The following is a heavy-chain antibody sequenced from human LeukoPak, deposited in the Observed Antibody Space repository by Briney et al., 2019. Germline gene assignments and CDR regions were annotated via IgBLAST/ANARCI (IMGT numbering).Heavy chain of an antibody. D-gene: IGHD3-10*01. J-gene: IGHJ6*02. Sequence: SETLSLTCTVSGGSISSGTYYWGWIRQPPGKGLEWIGSIHYSGSTYYNPSLKSRVTISVDTSKNQFSLKLSSVTAADTAVYFCAFGDYSYGMDVWGQGATVTVSS. CDR1: GGSISSGTYY. V-gene: IGHV4-39*01. CDR3: AFGDYSYGMDV. CDR2: IHYSGST.